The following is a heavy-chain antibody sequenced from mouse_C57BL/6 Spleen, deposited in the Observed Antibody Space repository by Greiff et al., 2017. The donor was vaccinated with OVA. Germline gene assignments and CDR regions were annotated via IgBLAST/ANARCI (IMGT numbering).Heavy chain of an antibody. V-gene: IGHV10-1*01. CDR1: GFSFNTYA. D-gene: IGHD2-12*01. J-gene: IGHJ4*01. CDR3: VRHASYGAMDY. CDR2: IRSKSNNYAT. Sequence: EVKLVESGGGLVQPKGSLKLSCAASGFSFNTYAMNWVRQAPGKGLEWVARIRSKSNNYATYYADSVKDRFTISRDDSESMLYLQMNNLKTEDTAMYYCVRHASYGAMDYWGQGTSVTVSS.